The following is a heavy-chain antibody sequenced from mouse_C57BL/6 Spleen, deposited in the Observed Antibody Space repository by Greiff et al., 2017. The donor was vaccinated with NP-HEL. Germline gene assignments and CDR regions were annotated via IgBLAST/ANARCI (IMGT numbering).Heavy chain of an antibody. CDR2: IHPNSGST. V-gene: IGHV1-64*01. CDR1: GYTFTSYW. CDR3: GRYWCYAMDY. Sequence: QVQLQQPGAELVKPGASVKLSCKASGYTFTSYWMHWVKQRPGPGLEWIGMIHPNSGSTNYNEKFKSKATLTVDKSSSTAYMQLSSLTSEDSAVYYCGRYWCYAMDYWGQGTSVTVSS. J-gene: IGHJ4*01. D-gene: IGHD1-1*02.